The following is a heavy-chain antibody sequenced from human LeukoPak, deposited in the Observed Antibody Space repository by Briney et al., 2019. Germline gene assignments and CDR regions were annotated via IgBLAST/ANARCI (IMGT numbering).Heavy chain of an antibody. CDR1: GYTFTNYD. CDR3: AREGLDY. CDR2: KNPNSGNS. V-gene: IGHV1-8*01. Sequence: ASVKVSCKASGYTFTNYDINRVRQAPGQGLEWMGYKNPNSGNSAYAQKFQGRVTITTDASITTAYMELSGLRSEDTALYYCAREGLDYWGQGTLVTVSS. J-gene: IGHJ4*02.